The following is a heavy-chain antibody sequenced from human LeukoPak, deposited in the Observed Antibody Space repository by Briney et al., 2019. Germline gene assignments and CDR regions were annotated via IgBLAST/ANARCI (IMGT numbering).Heavy chain of an antibody. CDR3: ARASPNYYGSGSYWFDP. CDR1: GYTFTGYY. Sequence: GASVKVSCKASGYTFTGYYMHWVRQAPGQGLEWMGGIIPIFGRANYAQKFQGRVTITEDKSTSTAYMALTSLRSEDTAVYYCARASPNYYGSGSYWFDPWGQGTLVTVSS. V-gene: IGHV1-69*06. J-gene: IGHJ5*02. CDR2: IIPIFGRA. D-gene: IGHD3-10*01.